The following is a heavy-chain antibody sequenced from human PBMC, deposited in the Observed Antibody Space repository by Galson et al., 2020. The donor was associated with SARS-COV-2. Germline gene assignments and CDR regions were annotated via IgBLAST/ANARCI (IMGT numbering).Heavy chain of an antibody. D-gene: IGHD3-10*02. CDR3: AREASWAMFAMDV. V-gene: IGHV3-21*01. CDR1: GFTFSSYT. J-gene: IGHJ6*02. Sequence: GGSLRLSCAVSGFTFSSYTMTWIRQPPGKGLEWGSSVSSGVDYVYNADSVKSRFTISRDNATNSLYLQMNSLRAEDTAVYYCAREASWAMFAMDVWGQGTTVTVSS. CDR2: VSSGVDYV.